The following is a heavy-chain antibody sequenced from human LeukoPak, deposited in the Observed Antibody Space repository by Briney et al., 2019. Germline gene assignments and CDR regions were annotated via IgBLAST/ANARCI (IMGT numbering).Heavy chain of an antibody. CDR2: IYHSGST. J-gene: IGHJ4*02. D-gene: IGHD3-22*01. CDR3: ARQRMTGGSSGYSYYFDY. CDR1: GYSISSGYY. Sequence: TSETLSLTCTVSGYSISSGYYWGWIRQPPGKGLEWIGGIYHSGSTYYNPSLKSRVTISVDTSKNQFSLKLSSVTAADTAVYYCARQRMTGGSSGYSYYFDYWGQGTLVTVSS. V-gene: IGHV4-38-2*02.